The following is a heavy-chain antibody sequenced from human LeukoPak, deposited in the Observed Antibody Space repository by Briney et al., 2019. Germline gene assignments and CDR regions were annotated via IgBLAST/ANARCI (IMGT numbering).Heavy chain of an antibody. D-gene: IGHD3-16*02. J-gene: IGHJ4*02. CDR3: ARGQSRYDYVWGSYRYAYYFDY. V-gene: IGHV4-34*01. CDR1: GGSFSGYY. CDR2: INHSGST. Sequence: SETLSLTCAVYGGSFSGYYWSWIRQPPGKGLEWIGEINHSGSTNYNPSLKSRATISVDTSKNQFALKLSSVTAADTAVYYCARGQSRYDYVWGSYRYAYYFDYWGQGTLVTVSS.